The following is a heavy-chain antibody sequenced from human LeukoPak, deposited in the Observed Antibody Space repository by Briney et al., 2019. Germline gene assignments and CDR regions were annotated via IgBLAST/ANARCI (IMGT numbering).Heavy chain of an antibody. CDR2: ISGGST. CDR3: ARGGLRYFDWFDY. Sequence: GGSLRLSCAASGFTVSSNEMSWVRQAPGKGLEWVSSISGGSTYYADSRKGRFTISRDNSKNTLHLQMNSLRAEDTAVYYCARGGLRYFDWFDYWGQGTLVTVSS. CDR1: GFTVSSNE. V-gene: IGHV3-38-3*01. J-gene: IGHJ4*02. D-gene: IGHD3-9*01.